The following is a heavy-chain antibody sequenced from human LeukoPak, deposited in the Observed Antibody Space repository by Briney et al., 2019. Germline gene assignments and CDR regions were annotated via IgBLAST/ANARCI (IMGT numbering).Heavy chain of an antibody. D-gene: IGHD3-22*01. CDR1: GFTFSSYA. Sequence: PGGSLRLSCAASGFTFSSYAMSWVRQAPGKGLEWVSAISGSGGSTYYADSVKGRFTISRDNSKNTLYLQMNSLRAEDTAVYYCAKAHITMIVVVTPPYYFDYWGQGTLVTVSS. CDR2: ISGSGGST. J-gene: IGHJ4*02. CDR3: AKAHITMIVVVTPPYYFDY. V-gene: IGHV3-23*01.